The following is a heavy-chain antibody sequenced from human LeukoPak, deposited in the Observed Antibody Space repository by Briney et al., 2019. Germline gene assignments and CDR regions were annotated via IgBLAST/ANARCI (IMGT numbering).Heavy chain of an antibody. CDR2: ISSSSSTI. CDR1: GFTFSSYS. J-gene: IGHJ3*02. Sequence: GGSLRLSCAASGFTFSSYSMNWVRQAPGKGLEWVSYISSSSSTIYYADSVKGRFTISRDNSRNTLYLQMNSLRAEDTAVYYCARALNGFDIWGPGTLVTVSS. CDR3: ARALNGFDI. V-gene: IGHV3-48*01.